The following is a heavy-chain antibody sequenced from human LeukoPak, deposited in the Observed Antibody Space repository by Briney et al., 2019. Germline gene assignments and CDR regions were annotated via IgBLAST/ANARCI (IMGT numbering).Heavy chain of an antibody. CDR2: INTNSGVT. J-gene: IGHJ4*02. V-gene: IGHV1-2*02. Sequence: GASVKVSCKASGNTFTNYYVHWVRQAPGQGLEWMGWINTNSGVTEYAQNFQSRVTMTSDTSITTVYLELSSLKSGDTAVYYCARLLGKGSGYHFFDYWGQGTLVTVSS. CDR3: ARLLGKGSGYHFFDY. CDR1: GNTFTNYY. D-gene: IGHD6-25*01.